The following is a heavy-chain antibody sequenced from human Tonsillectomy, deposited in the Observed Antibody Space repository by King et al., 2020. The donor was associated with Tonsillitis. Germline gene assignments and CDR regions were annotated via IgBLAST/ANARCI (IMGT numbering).Heavy chain of an antibody. V-gene: IGHV4-59*08. CDR3: ARHEGGYDSESSCDY. Sequence: QLQESGPGLVKPSETLSLTCTVSGGSISSYYWSWIRQPPGKGLEWIGYIYYSGSTNYNPTLKSRVTISVDTSKNQFSLKLSSVTAADTAVYYCARHEGGYDSESSCDYWGQGTLVTVSS. CDR1: GGSISSYY. CDR2: IYYSGST. J-gene: IGHJ4*02. D-gene: IGHD5-12*01.